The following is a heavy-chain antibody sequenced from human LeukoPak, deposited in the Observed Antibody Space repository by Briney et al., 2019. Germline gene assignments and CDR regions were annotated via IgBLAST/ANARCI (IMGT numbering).Heavy chain of an antibody. Sequence: SETLSLTCAVYGGSFSGYYWSWIRQPPGKGLEWIGEINHSGSTNYNPSLKSRVTISVDTSKNQFSLKLSSVTAADTAVYYCARLYYDILTGPRSWGRGTLVTVSS. CDR3: ARLYYDILTGPRS. CDR1: GGSFSGYY. J-gene: IGHJ4*02. CDR2: INHSGST. V-gene: IGHV4-34*01. D-gene: IGHD3-9*01.